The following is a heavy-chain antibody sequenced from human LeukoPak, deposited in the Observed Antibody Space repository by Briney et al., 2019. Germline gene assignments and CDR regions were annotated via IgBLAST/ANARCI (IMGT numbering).Heavy chain of an antibody. D-gene: IGHD2-15*01. CDR3: SRGLGYCRDGTCYSSVNWFDP. Sequence: SETLSLTCTVSGGSISSYYWSWIRQPPGKGLEWIGYIYYSGSTNYNPSLKSRVTISVDTSKNQFSLQLNSVTPEDTAVYYCSRGLGYCRDGTCYSSVNWFDPWGQGTLVTVSS. CDR2: IYYSGST. CDR1: GGSISSYY. J-gene: IGHJ5*02. V-gene: IGHV4-59*12.